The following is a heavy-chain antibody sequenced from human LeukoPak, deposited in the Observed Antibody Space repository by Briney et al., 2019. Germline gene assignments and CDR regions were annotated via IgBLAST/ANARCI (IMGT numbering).Heavy chain of an antibody. CDR1: GFTFDDYA. V-gene: IGHV3-9*01. CDR3: AKGGSSGSYYGGLFDY. J-gene: IGHJ4*02. Sequence: LGGSLRLSCVASGFTFDDYAMPWVRQAPGLGLEWVSGISWNSGSIGYADSVKGRFTISRDNAKNSLYLQMNRLRAEDTALYYCAKGGSSGSYYGGLFDYWGQGTLVTVSS. D-gene: IGHD1-26*01. CDR2: ISWNSGSI.